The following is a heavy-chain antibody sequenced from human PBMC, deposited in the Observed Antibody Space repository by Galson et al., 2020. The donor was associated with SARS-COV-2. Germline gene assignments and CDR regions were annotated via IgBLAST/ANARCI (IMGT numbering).Heavy chain of an antibody. CDR3: VRARQDDGAGYYLDY. V-gene: IGHV3-49*04. D-gene: IGHD3-10*01. Sequence: TGGSLRLSCRTSGFTFGDHAVTWVRQAPGKGLEWVGLIRTKAYGGTSEYAASVKGRSTISRDDSKSIAYLQVNSLKSEDAAVYYCVRARQDDGAGYYLDYWGQGALVAVSS. CDR2: IRTKAYGGTS. J-gene: IGHJ4*02. CDR1: GFTFGDHA.